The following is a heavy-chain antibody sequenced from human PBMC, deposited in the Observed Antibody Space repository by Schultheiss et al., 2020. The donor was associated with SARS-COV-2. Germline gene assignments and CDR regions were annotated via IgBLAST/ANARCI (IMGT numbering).Heavy chain of an antibody. CDR1: GFTFSSYG. CDR2: IWYDGSNK. V-gene: IGHV3-33*06. CDR3: AKAPGVGCSGGSCYPS. J-gene: IGHJ5*02. Sequence: GESLKISCAASGFTFSSYGMHWVRQAPGKGLEWVAVIWYDGSNKYYADSVKGRFTISRDNSKNTLYLQMNSLRAEDTAVYYCAKAPGVGCSGGSCYPSWGQGTLVTVSS. D-gene: IGHD2-15*01.